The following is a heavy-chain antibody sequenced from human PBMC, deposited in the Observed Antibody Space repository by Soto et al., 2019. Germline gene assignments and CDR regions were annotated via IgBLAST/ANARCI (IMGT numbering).Heavy chain of an antibody. D-gene: IGHD2-15*01. CDR1: GYTFTSYG. CDR3: ARAVDCSGGSCYFLGFDAFDI. V-gene: IGHV1-18*01. Sequence: ASVKVSCKASGYTFTSYGISWVRQAPGQGLEWMGWISAYNGNTNYAQKLQGRVTMTTDTSTSTAYMELRSLRSDDTAVYYCARAVDCSGGSCYFLGFDAFDIWGQGTMVTVSS. CDR2: ISAYNGNT. J-gene: IGHJ3*02.